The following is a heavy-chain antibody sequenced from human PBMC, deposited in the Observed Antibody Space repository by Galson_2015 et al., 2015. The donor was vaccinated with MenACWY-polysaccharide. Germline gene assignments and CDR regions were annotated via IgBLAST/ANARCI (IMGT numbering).Heavy chain of an antibody. V-gene: IGHV4-61*09. D-gene: IGHD5-18*01. CDR1: GGSVNTGDSY. CDR2: IYPSGNT. J-gene: IGHJ4*02. Sequence: PLSLTCTVSGGSVNTGDSYWCWIRQPAGKELEWIGQIYPSGNTNYNPSLRSRVTISLDTSKNQFSLELNSVTAADTAVYYCARSPGGYSSGGQIDSWGQGSLVTVSS. CDR3: ARSPGGYSSGGQIDS.